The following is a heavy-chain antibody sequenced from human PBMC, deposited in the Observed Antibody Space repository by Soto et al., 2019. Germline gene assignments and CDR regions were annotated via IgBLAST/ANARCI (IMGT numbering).Heavy chain of an antibody. J-gene: IGHJ4*02. V-gene: IGHV4-34*01. CDR3: ARGMRRYYFDY. CDR1: GGSFSGYY. CDR2: INHSGST. Sequence: PSETLSLTCAVYGGSFSGYYWSWIRQPPGKGLEWIGEINHSGSTNYNPSLKSRVTISVDTSKNQSSLKLSSVTAADTAVYYCARGMRRYYFDYWGQGTLVTVSS.